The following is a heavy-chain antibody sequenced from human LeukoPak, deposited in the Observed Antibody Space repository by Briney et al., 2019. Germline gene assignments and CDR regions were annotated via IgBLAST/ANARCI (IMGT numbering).Heavy chain of an antibody. Sequence: QTGGSLRLSCAASGFTFSSYAMSWVRQAPGKGLEWVSTFSGSGGSTHYADSVKGRFTISRDNSKNTLYLQMNSLRAEDTAVYYCAKARGVATILQEYYWGQGTLVTVSS. J-gene: IGHJ4*02. CDR2: FSGSGGST. V-gene: IGHV3-23*01. D-gene: IGHD5-12*01. CDR3: AKARGVATILQEYY. CDR1: GFTFSSYA.